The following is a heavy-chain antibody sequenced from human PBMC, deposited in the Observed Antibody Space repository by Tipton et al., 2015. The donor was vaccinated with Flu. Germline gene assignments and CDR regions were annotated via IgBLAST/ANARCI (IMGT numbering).Heavy chain of an antibody. CDR1: GFTFSSYS. CDR2: ISSSSSYI. J-gene: IGHJ6*02. D-gene: IGHD3-9*01. Sequence: SLRLSCAASGFTFSSYSMNWVRQAPGKGLEWVSSISSSSSYIYYADSVKGRFTISRDNAKNSLYLQMNSLRAEDTAVYYCARGLLRYFDWGPGYYYGMDVWGQGTTVTVSS. V-gene: IGHV3-21*01. CDR3: ARGLLRYFDWGPGYYYGMDV.